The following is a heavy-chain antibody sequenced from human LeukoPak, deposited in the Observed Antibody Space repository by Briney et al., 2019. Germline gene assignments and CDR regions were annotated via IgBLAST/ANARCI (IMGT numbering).Heavy chain of an antibody. D-gene: IGHD3-3*02. Sequence: SETLSLTCTVYGGSFSGYYWSWIRHPPGKGLEWIGEINHSGSTNYNPSLKSRVIISVDTSKNQFSLKLSSVTAADTAVYYCASSMRAHGRNFDYWGQGTLVIVSS. CDR1: GGSFSGYY. V-gene: IGHV4-34*01. J-gene: IGHJ4*02. CDR2: INHSGST. CDR3: ASSMRAHGRNFDY.